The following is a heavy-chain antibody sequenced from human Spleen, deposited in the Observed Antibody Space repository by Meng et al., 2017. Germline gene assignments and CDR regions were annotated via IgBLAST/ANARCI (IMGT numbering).Heavy chain of an antibody. CDR3: ARVPYGSASSGGWIDP. Sequence: VKLVKSGGEVKNPGASVKVSCEASGYRFSSYGITWVRQGPGQGLEWMGWISGYNGNTNYAQKFQGRVTMTTDTSTSTGYMELRSLTSDDTAMYYCARVPYGSASSGGWIDPWGQGTLVTVSS. J-gene: IGHJ5*02. CDR2: ISGYNGNT. CDR1: GYRFSSYG. V-gene: IGHV1-18*01. D-gene: IGHD3-10*01.